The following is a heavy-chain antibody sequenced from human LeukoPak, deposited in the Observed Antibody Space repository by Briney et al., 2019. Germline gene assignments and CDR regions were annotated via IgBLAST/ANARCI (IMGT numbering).Heavy chain of an antibody. V-gene: IGHV4-38-2*01. D-gene: IGHD3-16*01. CDR1: GYSISSGLY. CDR2: VFHSGKT. Sequence: SETLSLTCAVSGYSISSGLYWAWIRQPAGKGLEWIGSVFHSGKTSYNSSLKSRVTMSADTSKNQFSLRLRSVTAADTAVYYCARHVSFGTYYFDSWGQGTPFTVSS. CDR3: ARHVSFGTYYFDS. J-gene: IGHJ4*02.